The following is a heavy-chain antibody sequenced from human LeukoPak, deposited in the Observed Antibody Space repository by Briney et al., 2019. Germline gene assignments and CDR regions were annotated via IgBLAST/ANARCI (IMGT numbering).Heavy chain of an antibody. Sequence: ASVKVSCKASGYTFTSYDINWVRQATGQGLEWMGWMNPNSGNTGYAQKFQGRVTMARNTSIGTAYMELSSLRSEDTALYYCAKDFLPYMSTVTMGSSDYWGQGTLVTVSS. CDR1: GYTFTSYD. J-gene: IGHJ4*02. CDR3: AKDFLPYMSTVTMGSSDY. D-gene: IGHD4-17*01. CDR2: MNPNSGNT. V-gene: IGHV1-8*01.